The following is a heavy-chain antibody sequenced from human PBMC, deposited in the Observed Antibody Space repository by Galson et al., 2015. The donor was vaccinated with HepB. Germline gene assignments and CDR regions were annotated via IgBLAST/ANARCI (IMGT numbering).Heavy chain of an antibody. D-gene: IGHD3-22*01. V-gene: IGHV3-15*07. Sequence: SLRLSCAASGFTFSNAWMNWVRQAPGKGLEWVGRIKSKTDGGTTDYAAPVKGRFTISRDDSKNTLYLQMNSLKTEDTAVYYCTTDTYYYDSSGYYIHYYYYMDVWGKGTTVTVSS. CDR2: IKSKTDGGTT. J-gene: IGHJ6*03. CDR3: TTDTYYYDSSGYYIHYYYYMDV. CDR1: GFTFSNAW.